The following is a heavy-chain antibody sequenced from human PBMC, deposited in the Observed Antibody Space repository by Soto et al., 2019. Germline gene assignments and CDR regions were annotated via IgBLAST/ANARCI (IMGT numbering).Heavy chain of an antibody. CDR2: ISHDGNSH. J-gene: IGHJ3*01. CDR3: VKAQERSAQYFAVVITAFDF. Sequence: GGSLRLSCEGSGFSFSNYGIHWVRQAPGKGLEWVAVISHDGNSHHLADSVRGRFTISRDNSKNTVFLHMTSLRREDSAVYHCVKAQERSAQYFAVVITAFDFWGQGTMVTVSS. V-gene: IGHV3-30*18. D-gene: IGHD3-22*01. CDR1: GFSFSNYG.